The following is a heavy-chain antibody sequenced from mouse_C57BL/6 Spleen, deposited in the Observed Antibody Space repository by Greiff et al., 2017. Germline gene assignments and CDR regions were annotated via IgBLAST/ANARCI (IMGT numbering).Heavy chain of an antibody. Sequence: EVQLKESGPELVKPGASVKIPCKASGYTFTDYNMDWVKQSHGKSLEWIGDINPNNGGTIYNQKFKGKATLTVDKSSSTAYMELRSLTSEDTAVYYCARWLPYAMDYWGQGTSVTVSS. V-gene: IGHV1-18*01. D-gene: IGHD2-2*01. CDR2: INPNNGGT. CDR1: GYTFTDYN. J-gene: IGHJ4*01. CDR3: ARWLPYAMDY.